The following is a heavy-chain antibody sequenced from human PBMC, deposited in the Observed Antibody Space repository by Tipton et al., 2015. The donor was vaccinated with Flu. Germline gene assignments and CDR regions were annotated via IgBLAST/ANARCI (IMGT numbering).Heavy chain of an antibody. CDR1: GGSISSSSYY. D-gene: IGHD6-13*01. Sequence: GLVKPSETLSLTCTVSGGSISSSSYYWGWIRQPPGKGLEWIGSIYYSGSTYYNPSLKSRVTISVDTSKNQFSLKLSSVTAADTAVYYCARKTLRGAAAGRLFDYWGQGTLVTVSS. CDR2: IYYSGST. V-gene: IGHV4-39*01. J-gene: IGHJ4*02. CDR3: ARKTLRGAAAGRLFDY.